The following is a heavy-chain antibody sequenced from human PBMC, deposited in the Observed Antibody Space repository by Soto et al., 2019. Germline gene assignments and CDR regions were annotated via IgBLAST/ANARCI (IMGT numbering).Heavy chain of an antibody. J-gene: IGHJ4*02. Sequence: QVHLVQSGAEVKKPGASVKVSCNGSGYGFTTYGITWVRQAHGQGLEWMAWSSAHNGNTDYAQNLQGRVTVTRDTSTSTAYMELRSLRSDDTAVYYCARGRYGDYWGQGALVTVSS. V-gene: IGHV1-18*01. D-gene: IGHD1-1*01. CDR2: SSAHNGNT. CDR1: GYGFTTYG. CDR3: ARGRYGDY.